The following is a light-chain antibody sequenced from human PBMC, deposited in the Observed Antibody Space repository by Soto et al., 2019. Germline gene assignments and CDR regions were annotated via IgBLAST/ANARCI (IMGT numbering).Light chain of an antibody. CDR3: QQYTNWPPLT. CDR2: DAS. V-gene: IGKV3-15*01. J-gene: IGKJ4*01. Sequence: EIVMTQSPATLSVSPGEGATLSCRASQSVHSDLAWYQQKPGQAPRLLIYDASTRATGIPARFSGSGSGTEFTLAISSLQSEDFAVYYCQQYTNWPPLTFGGGTKVEI. CDR1: QSVHSD.